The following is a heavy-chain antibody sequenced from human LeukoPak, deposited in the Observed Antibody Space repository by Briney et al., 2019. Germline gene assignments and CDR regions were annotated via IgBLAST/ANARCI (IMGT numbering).Heavy chain of an antibody. V-gene: IGHV1-3*01. D-gene: IGHD2-21*01. CDR1: GYTFNKYV. J-gene: IGHJ4*02. CDR2: INAGNGDT. Sequence: GASVKVSCKASGYTFNKYVVHWVRQAPGQRPEWMGWINAGNGDTKYSQNFQDRVTITRDTSANTAYMELSSLTSEDTALYYCARDDCGDTCYPGGYWGQGTLVTVSS. CDR3: ARDDCGDTCYPGGY.